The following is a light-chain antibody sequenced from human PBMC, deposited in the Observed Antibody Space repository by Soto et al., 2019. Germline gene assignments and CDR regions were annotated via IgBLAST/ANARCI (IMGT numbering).Light chain of an antibody. CDR3: CSYAGSYCVL. J-gene: IGLJ2*01. Sequence: QSALTQPRSVSGSPGHSVTISCTGTSSDVGGYNYVSWYQQHPGKAPKLMIYDVSKRPSGVPDRFSGSKSGNTASLTISGLQAEDEADYSCCSYAGSYCVLFGGGTKVTVL. V-gene: IGLV2-11*01. CDR1: SSDVGGYNY. CDR2: DVS.